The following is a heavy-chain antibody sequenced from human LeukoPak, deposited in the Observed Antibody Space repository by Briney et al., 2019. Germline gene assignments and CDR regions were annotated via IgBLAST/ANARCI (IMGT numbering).Heavy chain of an antibody. V-gene: IGHV3-48*01. D-gene: IGHD5-18*01. CDR2: ISSSSSNTI. Sequence: PVGSLRLSCAASGFTFSSYTMNWVRQSPGKGLEWLSYISSSSSNTIYYADSVRGRFTISRDNAKNSLYLQMNSLRAEDTAVYYCARDWYSYAYGWGQGTLVTVSS. CDR3: ARDWYSYAYG. J-gene: IGHJ4*02. CDR1: GFTFSSYT.